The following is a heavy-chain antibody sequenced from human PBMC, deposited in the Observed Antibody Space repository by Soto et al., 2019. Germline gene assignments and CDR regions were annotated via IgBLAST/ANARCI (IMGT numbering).Heavy chain of an antibody. CDR1: GGSVSSGRFY. Sequence: SETLSLTCTVSGGSVSSGRFYWSWIRQPPGKGLEWIGYIYYSGSTKYNPSLRSRVTISVDTSKNQFSLKLTSVTAADTDVYYCARSGSGSGWLGGQGTLVTVSS. J-gene: IGHJ4*02. D-gene: IGHD6-19*01. CDR3: ARSGSGSGWL. V-gene: IGHV4-61*01. CDR2: IYYSGST.